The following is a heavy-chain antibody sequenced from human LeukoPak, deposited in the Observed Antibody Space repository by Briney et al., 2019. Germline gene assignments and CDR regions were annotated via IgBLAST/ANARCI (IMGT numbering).Heavy chain of an antibody. D-gene: IGHD3-3*01. V-gene: IGHV1-8*01. CDR2: MNPNSGNT. CDR3: AREDRITIFGVVTVNWFDP. J-gene: IGHJ5*02. Sequence: ASVRVSCNASGYTFTSYDINWVRQATGQGLEWMGWMNPNSGNTGYAQKFQGRVTMTRNTSISTAYMELSSLRSEDTAVYYCAREDRITIFGVVTVNWFDPWGQGTLVTVSS. CDR1: GYTFTSYD.